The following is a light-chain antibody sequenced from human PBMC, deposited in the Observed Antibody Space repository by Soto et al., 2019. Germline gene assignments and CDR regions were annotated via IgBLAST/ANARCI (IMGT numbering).Light chain of an antibody. J-gene: IGKJ5*01. CDR2: GAS. V-gene: IGKV3-20*01. CDR3: QQYGSSPRVT. Sequence: EIVLTQSPGTLSLSPGERATLSCRAIQTVSGNYLAWYQQKPGQAPRLLIYGASSRATGIPDRFSGSGSGTDFTLTISRLEPEDFAVYYCQQYGSSPRVTFGQGTRLEI. CDR1: QTVSGNY.